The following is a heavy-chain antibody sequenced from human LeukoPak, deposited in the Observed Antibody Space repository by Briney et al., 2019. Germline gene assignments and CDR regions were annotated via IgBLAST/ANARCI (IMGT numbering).Heavy chain of an antibody. D-gene: IGHD3-3*01. CDR3: SRDLGGFGDYNFLSGSDY. Sequence: GGSLRLSCAASGFSVSAYYMNWVRQAPGKGLEWVSSISSSSSYIYYADSVKGRFTVSRDNARRSLYLQINSLRAEDTAVYYCSRDLGGFGDYNFLSGSDYWGQGALVTVSS. V-gene: IGHV3-21*01. CDR1: GFSVSAYY. J-gene: IGHJ4*02. CDR2: ISSSSSYI.